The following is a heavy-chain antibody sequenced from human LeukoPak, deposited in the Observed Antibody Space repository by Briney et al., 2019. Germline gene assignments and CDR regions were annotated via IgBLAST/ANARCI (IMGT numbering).Heavy chain of an antibody. D-gene: IGHD6-25*01. V-gene: IGHV3-30-3*01. J-gene: IGHJ6*02. CDR1: GFTFSSYA. CDR2: ISYDGSNK. CDR3: ARHRAEYYYGMDV. Sequence: GRSLRLSCAASGFTFSSYAMHWVRQAQGKGLEWVAVISYDGSNKYYADSVKGRFTISRDNSKNTLYLQMNSLRAEDTAVYYCARHRAEYYYGMDVWGQGTTVTVSS.